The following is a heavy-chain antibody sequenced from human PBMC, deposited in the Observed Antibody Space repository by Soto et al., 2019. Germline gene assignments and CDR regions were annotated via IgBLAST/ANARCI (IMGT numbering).Heavy chain of an antibody. Sequence: QVQLVESGGGVVQPGRSLRLSCAASGFIFSSFGMHWVRQAPGKGLEWVAIISYDGSNTYYADSVKGRFTISRDNSRNTLYLQMNSLRAEGTAVYYCARDLLGSTGHFDYWGQGTLVTVSS. CDR1: GFIFSSFG. CDR3: ARDLLGSTGHFDY. J-gene: IGHJ4*02. V-gene: IGHV3-33*01. D-gene: IGHD1-1*01. CDR2: ISYDGSNT.